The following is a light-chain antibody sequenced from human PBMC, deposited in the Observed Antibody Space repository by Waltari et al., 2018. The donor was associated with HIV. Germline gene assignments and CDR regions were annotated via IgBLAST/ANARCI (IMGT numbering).Light chain of an antibody. Sequence: SYELTQLPSVSVSLGQMARLTFPGDALPKKYAYWHQPTSGQAPFLVAYEDNKRPSGIPERFSGSTSGTMATLTISGAQVEDEGNYYCYSTDSSENCWVFGGGTKLTVL. J-gene: IGLJ3*02. V-gene: IGLV3-10*01. CDR3: YSTDSSENCWV. CDR2: EDN. CDR1: ALPKKY.